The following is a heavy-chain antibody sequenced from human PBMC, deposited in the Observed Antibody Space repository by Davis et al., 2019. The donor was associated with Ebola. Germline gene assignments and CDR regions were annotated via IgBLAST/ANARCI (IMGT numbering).Heavy chain of an antibody. CDR1: GFTFSGSA. CDR2: IRSKGTRYSK. J-gene: IGHJ4*01. CDR3: TSSGWSPVDY. Sequence: GGSLRLSCAASGFTFSGSAMHWVRQASGKGLEWVGRIRSKGTRYSKAYAASVRGRFTIARDDSKNTSYMQMNSLKTEDTAVYYCTSSGWSPVDYWGQGTLVTVSS. V-gene: IGHV3-73*01. D-gene: IGHD6-19*01.